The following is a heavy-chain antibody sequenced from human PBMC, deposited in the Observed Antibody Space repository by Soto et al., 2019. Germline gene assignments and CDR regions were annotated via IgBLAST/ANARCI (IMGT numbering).Heavy chain of an antibody. V-gene: IGHV4-59*01. CDR1: GGSISRYY. Sequence: SETLSLTCAVSGGSISRYYWSWIRQPPGKGLEWIGYIYYSGSTNYNPSLKSRVTISVDTSKNQFSLKLSSVTAADTAVYYCARGLGGPYDILTGYYYYFDYWGQGTLVTVPQ. D-gene: IGHD3-9*01. J-gene: IGHJ4*02. CDR2: IYYSGST. CDR3: ARGLGGPYDILTGYYYYFDY.